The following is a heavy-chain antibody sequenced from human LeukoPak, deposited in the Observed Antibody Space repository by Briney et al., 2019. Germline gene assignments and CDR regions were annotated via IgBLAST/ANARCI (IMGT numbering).Heavy chain of an antibody. Sequence: AGGSLRLSCAASGFTVSSNYMSWVRQAPGKGLEWVSVIYSGGSTYYADSVKGRFTISRDNSKNTLYLQMNSLRAEDTAVYYCARETHTYYYDSSGVNWFDPWGQGTLVTVSS. CDR1: GFTVSSNY. V-gene: IGHV3-66*01. J-gene: IGHJ5*02. CDR3: ARETHTYYYDSSGVNWFDP. CDR2: IYSGGST. D-gene: IGHD3-22*01.